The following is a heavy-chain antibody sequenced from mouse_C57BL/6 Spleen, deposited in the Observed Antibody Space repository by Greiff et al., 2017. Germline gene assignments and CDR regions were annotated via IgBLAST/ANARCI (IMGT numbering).Heavy chain of an antibody. CDR1: GFTFSDYG. V-gene: IGHV5-15*01. CDR3: ARRLTGGYFDY. Sequence: EVQRVESGGGLVQPGGSLKLSCAASGFTFSDYGMAWVRQAPRKGPEWVAFISHLAYSIYYADTVTGRVTIARENAKNTLYLEMSSLRSEDTAMYYCARRLTGGYFDYWGQGTTLTVSS. D-gene: IGHD4-1*01. J-gene: IGHJ2*01. CDR2: ISHLAYSI.